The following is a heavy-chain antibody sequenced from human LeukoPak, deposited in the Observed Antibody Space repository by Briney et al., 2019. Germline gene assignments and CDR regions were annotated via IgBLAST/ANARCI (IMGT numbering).Heavy chain of an antibody. CDR2: ISNSGST. CDR1: SGSISSGSYY. V-gene: IGHV4-61*09. D-gene: IGHD6-13*01. Sequence: SQSLSLTRTVSSGSISSGSYYWSWIRQPAGKGLEWIGHISNSGSTNYNPSLRSRVTISIDTSKNQFSLKLSSVTAADTAVYYCARVPSHIATATIIFDYWGQGTLVTVSS. J-gene: IGHJ4*02. CDR3: ARVPSHIATATIIFDY.